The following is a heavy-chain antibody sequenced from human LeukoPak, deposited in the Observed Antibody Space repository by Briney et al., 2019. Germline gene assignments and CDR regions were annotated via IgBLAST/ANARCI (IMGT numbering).Heavy chain of an antibody. D-gene: IGHD2-8*01. CDR3: ARGGLRVMVYRLYYMDV. V-gene: IGHV1-46*01. CDR2: INPSGGST. J-gene: IGHJ6*03. Sequence: ASVKVSCKASGYTFTSYYMHWVRQAPGQGLEWMGIINPSGGSTNYAQKFRGRVTMTRDMSTSTVYMELARLRSDDTAVYYCARGGLRVMVYRLYYMDVWGKGTTATVSS. CDR1: GYTFTSYY.